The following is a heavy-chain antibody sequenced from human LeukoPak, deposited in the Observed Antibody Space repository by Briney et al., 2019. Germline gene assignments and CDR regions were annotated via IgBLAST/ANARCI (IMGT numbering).Heavy chain of an antibody. D-gene: IGHD2-15*01. J-gene: IGHJ6*02. CDR2: ISYDENDK. CDR1: GVTFSNYG. V-gene: IGHV3-30*18. Sequence: GRSLRLSCAASGVTFSNYGMHWVRQAPGKGLEWVAVISYDENDKYYADSVKGRFTISRDNSKNTLYLQMNSLRPEDTAVYYCAKGVVAATNAAYYGMDVWGQGTTVTVSS. CDR3: AKGVVAATNAAYYGMDV.